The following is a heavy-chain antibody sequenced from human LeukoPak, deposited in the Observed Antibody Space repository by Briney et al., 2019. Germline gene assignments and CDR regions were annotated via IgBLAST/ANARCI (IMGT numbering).Heavy chain of an antibody. CDR1: GGCISSYY. CDR2: IYHSGST. CDR3: AREIRYDVTAYSV. D-gene: IGHD3-22*01. V-gene: IGHV4-39*07. J-gene: IGHJ4*02. Sequence: SETLSLTCAVSGGCISSYYWGWIRQPPGKGPEWIGSIYHSGSTYYNPSLKIRVTISIDPSKTQFSLTLRPVTAADTAVYYCAREIRYDVTAYSVWGQGTLVTVSS.